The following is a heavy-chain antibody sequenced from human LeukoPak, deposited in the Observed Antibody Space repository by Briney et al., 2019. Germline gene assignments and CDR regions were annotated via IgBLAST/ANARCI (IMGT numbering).Heavy chain of an antibody. CDR1: GGSISRYY. Sequence: SETLSLTCTVSGGSISRYYWSWVRQPPGNGLEGIGYICYSGSTNYNPSLKSLVTISVDTSKNQFSLKLSSVTAADTAVYSCARDRYYYDSSGYRFFDYWGQGTLVTVSS. D-gene: IGHD3-22*01. V-gene: IGHV4-59*01. CDR3: ARDRYYYDSSGYRFFDY. CDR2: ICYSGST. J-gene: IGHJ4*02.